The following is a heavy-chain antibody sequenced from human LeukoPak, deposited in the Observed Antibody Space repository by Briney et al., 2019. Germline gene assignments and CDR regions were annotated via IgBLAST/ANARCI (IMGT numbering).Heavy chain of an antibody. CDR3: ARTYCGGDCYLDY. CDR1: GGSISNGSYY. D-gene: IGHD2-21*02. CDR2: TYTSGST. J-gene: IGHJ4*02. V-gene: IGHV4-61*02. Sequence: SETLSLTCTVSGGSISNGSYYWSWIRQPAGKGLEWIGRTYTSGSTNYNPSLKSRVTISVDTSKNQFSLKLSSVTAADTAVYYCARTYCGGDCYLDYWGQGTLVTVSS.